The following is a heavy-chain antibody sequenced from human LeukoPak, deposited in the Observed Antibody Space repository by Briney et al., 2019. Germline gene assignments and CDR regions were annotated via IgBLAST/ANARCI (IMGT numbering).Heavy chain of an antibody. V-gene: IGHV4-34*01. CDR2: INPRGST. Sequence: SETLSLTCGVYGGSFSGYYWSWIRQPPGKGLEWIGEINPRGSTNYNPSLKSRVTLSADTSKNQFSLTLNSVTAADTAVYYCARTFYYDFWSGYYMGPDYWGQGTLVTVSS. CDR1: GGSFSGYY. J-gene: IGHJ4*02. CDR3: ARTFYYDFWSGYYMGPDY. D-gene: IGHD3-3*01.